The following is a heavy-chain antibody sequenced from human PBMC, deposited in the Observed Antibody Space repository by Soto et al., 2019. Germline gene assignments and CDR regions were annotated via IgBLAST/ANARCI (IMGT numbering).Heavy chain of an antibody. CDR3: AKALANYYDSREWAY. D-gene: IGHD3-22*01. Sequence: PGGSLILSCAASGFTFSSYAMSWVRPAPGKGLEWVSAISGSGGSTYYADSVKGRFTISRDNSKNTLYLQMNSLRAEDTAVYYCAKALANYYDSREWAYWGQGTLVTVSS. V-gene: IGHV3-23*01. CDR1: GFTFSSYA. J-gene: IGHJ4*02. CDR2: ISGSGGST.